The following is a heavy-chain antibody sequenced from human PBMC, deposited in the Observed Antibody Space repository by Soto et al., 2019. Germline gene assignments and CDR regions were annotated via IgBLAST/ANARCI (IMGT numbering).Heavy chain of an antibody. Sequence: GGSLRLSCAASGFTFDDYAMHWVRRAPGKGLEWVSGISWNSGTIGYADSVKGRFTISRDNGKNSLYLQMNSLRTEDTALYYCAKDTGSGYSSGWYDCWGQGTLVTVSS. V-gene: IGHV3-9*01. CDR1: GFTFDDYA. J-gene: IGHJ4*02. D-gene: IGHD6-19*01. CDR2: ISWNSGTI. CDR3: AKDTGSGYSSGWYDC.